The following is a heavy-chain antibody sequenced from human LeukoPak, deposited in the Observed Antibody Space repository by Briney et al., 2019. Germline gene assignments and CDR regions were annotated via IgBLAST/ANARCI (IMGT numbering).Heavy chain of an antibody. D-gene: IGHD1-26*01. CDR2: ITSNGGST. CDR3: VTVGMTSIWSYLRFDP. CDR1: GFTFSTNS. V-gene: IGHV3-64D*08. J-gene: IGHJ5*02. Sequence: GASLRLSCSASGFTFSTNSMHWVRQAPGKGLEFVSAITSNGGSTYYADSVKGRFTISRDNSKNTLYLQMSSLRAEDTAVYYCVTVGMTSIWSYLRFDPRGQGTLVTVSS.